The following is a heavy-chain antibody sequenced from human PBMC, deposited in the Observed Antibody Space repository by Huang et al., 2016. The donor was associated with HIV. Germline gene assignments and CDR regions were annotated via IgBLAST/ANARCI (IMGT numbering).Heavy chain of an antibody. CDR3: AREKAADSAWYGVYYFDY. CDR2: INHIGKT. D-gene: IGHD6-19*01. CDR1: GGSFSGYY. V-gene: IGHV4-34*01. J-gene: IGHJ4*02. Sequence: QVQLRQWGAGLVKPSETLSLTCAVYGGSFSGYYWTWIRQSPGKGLEWIGEINHIGKTNYQPSLKTRFTISKHTAKNQFSLQLTSVSAADTGVYFCAREKAADSAWYGVYYFDYWGEGALVTVTS.